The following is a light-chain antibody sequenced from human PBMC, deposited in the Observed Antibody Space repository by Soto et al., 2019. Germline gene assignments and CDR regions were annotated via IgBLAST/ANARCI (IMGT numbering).Light chain of an antibody. Sequence: IVLTKSPGTLSVSPGERATLSCRASQSLNSNSLAWYQQKPGQAPRLLIYNAYNRASGIPDRFSGSGSGTDFTLTISRLEPEDFVVYHCQQYDGSPRTFGQGTKVDI. CDR1: QSLNSNS. V-gene: IGKV3-20*01. CDR3: QQYDGSPRT. J-gene: IGKJ1*01. CDR2: NAY.